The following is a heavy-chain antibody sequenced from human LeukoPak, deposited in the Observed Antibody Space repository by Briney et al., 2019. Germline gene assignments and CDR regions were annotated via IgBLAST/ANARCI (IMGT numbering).Heavy chain of an antibody. CDR3: ARLPVPRPEYYFDY. D-gene: IGHD1-14*01. V-gene: IGHV5-51*01. CDR1: GYSFTSYW. Sequence: GESLKISCKGSGYSFTSYWIGWVRQMPGKGLEWMGIIYSGDSETRYSPSFQGQVTISADKSISTAYLQWSSLKASDTAMYCCARLPVPRPEYYFDYWGQGTLVTVSS. CDR2: IYSGDSET. J-gene: IGHJ4*02.